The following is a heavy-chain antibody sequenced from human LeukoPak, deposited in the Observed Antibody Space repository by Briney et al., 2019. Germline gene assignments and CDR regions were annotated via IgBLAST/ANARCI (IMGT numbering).Heavy chain of an antibody. Sequence: GGSLRLSCAASRFPFSTSSMNWVRQAPGKGLEWVSYISSSSSTIYYADSVKGRFTISRDNAKNSLYLQMNSLRAEDTAVYYCARGDYDFWSGYHDAYWGQGTLVTVSS. CDR3: ARGDYDFWSGYHDAY. D-gene: IGHD3-3*01. CDR1: RFPFSTSS. CDR2: ISSSSSTI. V-gene: IGHV3-48*01. J-gene: IGHJ4*02.